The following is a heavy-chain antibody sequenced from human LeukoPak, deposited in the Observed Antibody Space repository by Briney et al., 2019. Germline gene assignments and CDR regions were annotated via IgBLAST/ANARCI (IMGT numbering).Heavy chain of an antibody. CDR1: GFTFYDYA. CDR3: AKGGAAVGPNSNWFDP. J-gene: IGHJ5*02. CDR2: ISWNSGSI. V-gene: IGHV3-9*03. Sequence: PGRSLRLSCAASGFTFYDYAMHWVRQAPGKGLEWVSGISWNSGSIGYADFVKGRFTISRDNAKNSLYLQMNSLRAEDMAFYYCAKGGAAVGPNSNWFDPWGQGTLVTVSS. D-gene: IGHD6-13*01.